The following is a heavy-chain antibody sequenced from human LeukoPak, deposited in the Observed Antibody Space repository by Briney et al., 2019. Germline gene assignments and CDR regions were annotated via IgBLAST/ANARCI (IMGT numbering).Heavy chain of an antibody. D-gene: IGHD3-10*01. CDR1: GYTPTELS. V-gene: IGHV1-24*01. J-gene: IGHJ5*02. CDR3: ATGGSGSYGVSWFDP. CDR2: FDPEDGET. Sequence: ASVKVSCKVSGYTPTELSMHWVRQAPGKGLEWMGGFDPEDGETIYAQKFQGRVTMTEDTSTDTAYMKLSSLRSEDTAVYYCATGGSGSYGVSWFDPWGQGTLVTVSS.